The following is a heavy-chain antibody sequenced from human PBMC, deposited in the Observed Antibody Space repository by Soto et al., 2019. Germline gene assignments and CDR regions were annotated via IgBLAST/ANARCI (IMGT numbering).Heavy chain of an antibody. CDR3: ARAPNVLLWFGEFYY. J-gene: IGHJ4*02. Sequence: GASVKVSCKASGGTFSSYAISWVRQAPGQGLEWMGGIIPIFGTASYAQKFQGRVTMTRDTSTSTVYMELSSLRSEDTAVYYCARAPNVLLWFGEFYYWGQGTLVTVSS. D-gene: IGHD3-10*01. CDR2: IIPIFGTA. V-gene: IGHV1-69*05. CDR1: GGTFSSYA.